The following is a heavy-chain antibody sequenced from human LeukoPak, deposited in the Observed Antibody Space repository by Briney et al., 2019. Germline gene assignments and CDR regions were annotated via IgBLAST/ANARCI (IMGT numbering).Heavy chain of an antibody. CDR1: GFTFSSYS. CDR2: ISSSSSYI. CDR3: AREDSSGLDY. D-gene: IGHD6-19*01. V-gene: IGHV3-21*01. J-gene: IGHJ4*02. Sequence: GGSLRLSCAASGFTFSSYSMNWVRQAPGKGLEWVSSISSSSSYIYYANSVKGRFTISRDNAKNSLYLQMNSLRAEDTAIYYCAREDSSGLDYWGQGTLVTVSS.